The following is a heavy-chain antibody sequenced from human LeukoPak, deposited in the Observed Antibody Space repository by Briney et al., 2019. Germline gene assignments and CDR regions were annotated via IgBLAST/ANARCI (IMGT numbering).Heavy chain of an antibody. CDR2: IQSSGST. Sequence: SETLSLTCTVSGGSISSYYRIWIRQPAGKGLEWIGRIQSSGSTNYNPSLKSRVTMSVDTSKNQFSLKLSSVTAADTAVYYCARVPTVVTPGRPNYFDYWGQGTLVTVSS. D-gene: IGHD4-23*01. V-gene: IGHV4-4*07. CDR1: GGSISSYY. CDR3: ARVPTVVTPGRPNYFDY. J-gene: IGHJ4*02.